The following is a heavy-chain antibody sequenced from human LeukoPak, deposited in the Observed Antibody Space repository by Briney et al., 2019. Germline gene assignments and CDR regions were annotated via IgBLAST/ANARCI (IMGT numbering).Heavy chain of an antibody. V-gene: IGHV4-38-2*02. Sequence: SETLSLTCTVSGYSISSGYYWGWIRQPPGKGLEWIGSIYHSGSTYYNPSLKSRVTISVDTSKNQFSLKLSSVTAADTAVYYCARTDSYGYVHDYWGQGTLVTVSS. CDR1: GYSISSGYY. CDR3: ARTDSYGYVHDY. CDR2: IYHSGST. J-gene: IGHJ4*02. D-gene: IGHD5-18*01.